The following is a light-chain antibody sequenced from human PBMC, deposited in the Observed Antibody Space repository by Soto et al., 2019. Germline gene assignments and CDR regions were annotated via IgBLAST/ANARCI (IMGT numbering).Light chain of an antibody. Sequence: DIQMTQSPSTLSASVGDRVTITCRASQSVSGWLAWYQQKPGKAPKLLIYTASSLESGVPSRFSGSGSGTEFTLTISSLQAEDVATYYCQKYNIFPLTFGGGTKVDIK. J-gene: IGKJ4*01. CDR2: TAS. V-gene: IGKV1-5*01. CDR1: QSVSGW. CDR3: QKYNIFPLT.